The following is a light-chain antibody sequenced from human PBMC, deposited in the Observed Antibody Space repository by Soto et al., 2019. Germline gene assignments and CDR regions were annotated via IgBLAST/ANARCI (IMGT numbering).Light chain of an antibody. Sequence: EVVLTQSPCTLSLSPGERAALSCRASQSVGSSFLAWYQQKPGQAPRLLISGTSSRAGGIPDRFSGSGSGTDFTLTISRLEPEDFAVYYCQQYGSSPQTFGQGTKVDIK. CDR1: QSVGSSF. CDR3: QQYGSSPQT. J-gene: IGKJ1*01. V-gene: IGKV3-20*01. CDR2: GTS.